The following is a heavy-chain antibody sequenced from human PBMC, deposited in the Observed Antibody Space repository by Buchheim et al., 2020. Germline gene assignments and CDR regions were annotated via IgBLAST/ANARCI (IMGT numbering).Heavy chain of an antibody. J-gene: IGHJ4*02. CDR1: GFTFSSYA. CDR2: IPYDGSNK. D-gene: IGHD3-22*01. CDR3: ARGGSGYSFDY. V-gene: IGHV3-30*04. Sequence: QVQLVESGGGVVQPGRSLRLSCAASGFTFSSYAMHWVRQAPGKGLEWVAVIPYDGSNKYYADSVKGRFTISRDNSKNTLYLQMNSLRAEDTAVYYCARGGSGYSFDYWGQGTL.